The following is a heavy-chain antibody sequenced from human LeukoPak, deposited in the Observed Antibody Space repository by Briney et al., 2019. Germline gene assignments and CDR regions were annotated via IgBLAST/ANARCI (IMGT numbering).Heavy chain of an antibody. D-gene: IGHD6-6*01. J-gene: IGHJ4*02. V-gene: IGHV6-1*01. CDR3: ARDISSSNYFFDY. CDR2: TFYRSKWNY. Sequence: SQTLSLTCGISGDTVSSNSAAWNWIRQSPSRGLEWLGRTFYRSKWNYDYVVSLKGRITINPDTSKNQFSLHLSSVTPDDTAVYYCARDISSSNYFFDYWGQGTLVTVSS. CDR1: GDTVSSNSAA.